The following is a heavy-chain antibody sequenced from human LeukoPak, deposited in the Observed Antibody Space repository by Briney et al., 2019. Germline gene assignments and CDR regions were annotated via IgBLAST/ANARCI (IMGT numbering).Heavy chain of an antibody. D-gene: IGHD5-24*01. Sequence: GASVEVSCKASGGTFSSYTISWVRQAPGQGLEWMGRIIPILGIANYAQKFQGRVTITADKSTSTAYMELSSLRSEDTAVYYCARTFRDGYSDYWGQGTLVTVSS. CDR1: GGTFSSYT. CDR2: IIPILGIA. V-gene: IGHV1-69*02. J-gene: IGHJ4*02. CDR3: ARTFRDGYSDY.